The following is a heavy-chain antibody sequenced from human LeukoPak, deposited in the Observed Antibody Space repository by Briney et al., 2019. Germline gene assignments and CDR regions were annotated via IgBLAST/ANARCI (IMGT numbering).Heavy chain of an antibody. CDR1: GFTFSSYS. D-gene: IGHD3-22*01. CDR3: ARGSGYYDSSGLIGGDY. Sequence: GGSLRLSCAASGFTFSSYSMNWVRQAPGKGLEWVSSLCSSSSYIYYSDSVKGRFTISRDNAKNSLYMQMNSLRAEDTAVYYCARGSGYYDSSGLIGGDYWGQGTLVTVSS. V-gene: IGHV3-21*01. J-gene: IGHJ4*02. CDR2: LCSSSSYI.